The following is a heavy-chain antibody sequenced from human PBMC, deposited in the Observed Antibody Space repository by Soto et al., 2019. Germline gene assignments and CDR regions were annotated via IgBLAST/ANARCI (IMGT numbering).Heavy chain of an antibody. V-gene: IGHV1-18*01. CDR1: GYTFTSYG. J-gene: IGHJ4*02. CDR3: ARVLAAADLYYFDY. Sequence: ASVKVSCKASGYTFTSYGISWVRQAPGQGLEWMGWISAYNGNTNYAQKLQGRVTMTTDTSTSTAYMELRSLRSDDTAVYYCARVLAAADLYYFDYWGQGTLVTAPQ. D-gene: IGHD6-13*01. CDR2: ISAYNGNT.